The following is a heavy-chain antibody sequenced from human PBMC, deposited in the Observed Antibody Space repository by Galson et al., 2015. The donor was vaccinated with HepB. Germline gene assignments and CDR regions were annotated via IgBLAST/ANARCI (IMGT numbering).Heavy chain of an antibody. CDR3: ARVNWEITWYFDV. Sequence: SLRLSCATSAFTFSDYSLHWVRQAPSKGLEWVALISYDGNNTFYAAAVKGRFTVSRDNSKNTLYLQVNSLRPEDTGLYYCARVNWEITWYFDVWGRGTLATVSA. CDR1: AFTFSDYS. J-gene: IGHJ2*01. V-gene: IGHV3-30-3*01. CDR2: ISYDGNNT. D-gene: IGHD1-1*01.